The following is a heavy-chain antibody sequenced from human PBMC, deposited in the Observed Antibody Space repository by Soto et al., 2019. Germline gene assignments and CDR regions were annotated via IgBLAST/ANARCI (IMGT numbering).Heavy chain of an antibody. CDR3: ARECSGGSCYSVVDY. V-gene: IGHV3-21*01. CDR1: GFTFSSYS. CDR2: ISSSSSYI. Sequence: EVQLVESGGGLVKPGGSLRLSCAASGFTFSSYSMNWVRQAPGKGLEWVSSISSSSSYIYYADSVKGRFTISRDNAKNSLYLQMNSLRAEDTAVYYCARECSGGSCYSVVDYWGQGTLVTVSS. D-gene: IGHD2-15*01. J-gene: IGHJ4*02.